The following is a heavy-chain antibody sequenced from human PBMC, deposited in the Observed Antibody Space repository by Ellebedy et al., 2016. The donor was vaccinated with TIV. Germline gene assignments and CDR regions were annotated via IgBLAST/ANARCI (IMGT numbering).Heavy chain of an antibody. V-gene: IGHV3-9*01. J-gene: IGHJ4*02. Sequence: GGSLRLSXAASGFTFDDYAMHWVRQAPGKGLEWVSGISWNSGSIGYADSVKGRFTISRDNAKNSLYLQMNSLRAEDTAVYYCAREAAAGRPLDYWGQGTLVTVSS. CDR1: GFTFDDYA. CDR2: ISWNSGSI. CDR3: AREAAAGRPLDY. D-gene: IGHD6-13*01.